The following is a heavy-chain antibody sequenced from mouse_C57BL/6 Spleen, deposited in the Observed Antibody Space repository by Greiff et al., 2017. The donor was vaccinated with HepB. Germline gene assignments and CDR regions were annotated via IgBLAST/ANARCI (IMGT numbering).Heavy chain of an antibody. CDR2: IRNKANGYTT. CDR3: ARYMAGDFDV. Sequence: EVHLVESGGGLVQPGGSLSLSCAASGFTFTDYYMSWVRQPPGKALEWLGFIRNKANGYTTEYSASVKGRFNISRDNSQSILYIQMNALRAEEGATYNCARYMAGDFDVWGTGTTVTVSS. CDR1: GFTFTDYY. V-gene: IGHV7-3*01. J-gene: IGHJ1*03.